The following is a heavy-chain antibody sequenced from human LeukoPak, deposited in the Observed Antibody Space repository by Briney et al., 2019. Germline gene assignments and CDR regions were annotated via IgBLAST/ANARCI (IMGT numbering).Heavy chain of an antibody. J-gene: IGHJ4*02. V-gene: IGHV1-69*05. CDR3: ASANYDILTGYLRKGGYDY. CDR1: GGTFSSYA. CDR2: IIPIFGTA. Sequence: SVKVSCKASGGTFSSYAISWVRQAPGQGLEWMGGIIPIFGTANYAQKFQGRVTITTDESTSTAYMELSSLRSEDTAVYYCASANYDILTGYLRKGGYDYWGQGTLVTVSS. D-gene: IGHD3-9*01.